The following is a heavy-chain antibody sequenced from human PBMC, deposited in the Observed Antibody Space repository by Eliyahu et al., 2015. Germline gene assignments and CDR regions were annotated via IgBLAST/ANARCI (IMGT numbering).Heavy chain of an antibody. Sequence: LEWVAVIWYDGSNKYYADSVKGRFTISRDNSKNTLYLQMNSLRAEDTAVYYCAILSNRIAGIVPGIDYWGQGTLVTVSS. V-gene: IGHV3-33*01. CDR2: IWYDGSNK. J-gene: IGHJ4*02. D-gene: IGHD1-20*01. CDR3: AILSNRIAGIVPGIDY.